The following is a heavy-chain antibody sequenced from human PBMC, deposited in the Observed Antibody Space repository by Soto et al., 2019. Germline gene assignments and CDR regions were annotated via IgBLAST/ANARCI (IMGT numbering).Heavy chain of an antibody. CDR3: AKDPLPWGSSGYSIDY. CDR1: GFTFSSYG. J-gene: IGHJ4*02. Sequence: QVQLVESGGGVVQPGRSLRLSCEVSGFTFSSYGMHWVRQAPGKGLEWVAVISYDGSNKYYADSVKGRFTISRDNSKNTLYLQMNSLRAEDTAVYYCAKDPLPWGSSGYSIDYWGQGTLVTVSS. V-gene: IGHV3-30*18. D-gene: IGHD3-22*01. CDR2: ISYDGSNK.